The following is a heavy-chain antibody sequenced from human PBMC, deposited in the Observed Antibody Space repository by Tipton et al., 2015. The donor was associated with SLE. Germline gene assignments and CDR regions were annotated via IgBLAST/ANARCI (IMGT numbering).Heavy chain of an antibody. CDR1: GGSISSGGYY. Sequence: TLSLTCTVSGGSISSGGYYWSWIRQYPEKGLEWIGYIYYSGGTLSNPSLKSRITISVDTSTNQFSLKLSSVTAADTAVYYCARHDTNYGRNWFDPWGQGTLVTVSS. J-gene: IGHJ5*02. CDR3: ARHDTNYGRNWFDP. D-gene: IGHD2-8*01. CDR2: IYYSGGT. V-gene: IGHV4-31*03.